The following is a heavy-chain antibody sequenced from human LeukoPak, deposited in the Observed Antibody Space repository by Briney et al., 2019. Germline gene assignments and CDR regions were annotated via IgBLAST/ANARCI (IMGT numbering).Heavy chain of an antibody. D-gene: IGHD2-15*01. J-gene: IGHJ4*02. CDR2: INHSGST. CDR1: GGSFSGYY. CDR3: ASDPDCSGGSCHTGFIDY. Sequence: SETLSLTCAVYGGSFSGYYWSWIRQPPGKGLEWIGEINHSGSTNYNPSLKSRVTISVDTSKNQFSLKLSSVTAADTAVYYCASDPDCSGGSCHTGFIDYWGQGTLVTVSS. V-gene: IGHV4-34*01.